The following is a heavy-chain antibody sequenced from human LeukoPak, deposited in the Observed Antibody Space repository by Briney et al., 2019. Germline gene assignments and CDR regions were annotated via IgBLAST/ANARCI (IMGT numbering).Heavy chain of an antibody. D-gene: IGHD6-19*01. CDR1: RFTFGSFA. V-gene: IGHV3-23*01. CDR2: ISGSADCT. Sequence: GGSLRLSCTASRFTFGSFAFSWVRQAPGKGLEWVSAISGSADCTYYADSVKGRFTISRDNSKNTLYLQMIRLGAEDTAIYYCAKHGFSSGWPQVPSDHWGQGTLVTVSS. J-gene: IGHJ4*02. CDR3: AKHGFSSGWPQVPSDH.